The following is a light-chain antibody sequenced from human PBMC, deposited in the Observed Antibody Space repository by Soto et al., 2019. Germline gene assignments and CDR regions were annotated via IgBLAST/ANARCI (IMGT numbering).Light chain of an antibody. J-gene: IGKJ1*01. CDR2: GAS. CDR1: QSVSNH. V-gene: IGKV3-15*01. CDR3: QQYNKWPWT. Sequence: EIVMTQSPATLSVSPGERGTLSCRASQSVSNHLAWYQQKPGQAPRLLIYGASTRATGIPARFSGSGSGTEFTLTISSLQSEDFAVYYCQQYNKWPWTFGQGTKVDIK.